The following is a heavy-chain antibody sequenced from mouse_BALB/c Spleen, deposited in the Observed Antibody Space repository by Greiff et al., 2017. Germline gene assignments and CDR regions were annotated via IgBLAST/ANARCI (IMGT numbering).Heavy chain of an antibody. CDR1: GYTFTDYA. J-gene: IGHJ4*01. CDR2: ISTYYGNT. V-gene: IGHV1-67*01. Sequence: QVQLQPSGPELVRPGVSVKISCKGSGYTFTDYAMHWVKQSHAKSLEWIGVISTYYGNTNYNQKLKGKATMTVDKSSSTAYMELARLTSEESAIYYCAREGLVRYLAMDYWGQGTAATGSS. D-gene: IGHD2-14*01. CDR3: AREGLVRYLAMDY.